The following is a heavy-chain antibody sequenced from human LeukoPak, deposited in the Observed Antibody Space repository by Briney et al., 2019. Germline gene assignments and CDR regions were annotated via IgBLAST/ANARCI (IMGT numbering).Heavy chain of an antibody. D-gene: IGHD6-6*01. CDR2: IYYSGST. J-gene: IGHJ5*02. Sequence: SETLSLTCTVSGGSISSGDYYWSWIRQPPRKGLEWIGYIYYSGSTYYNPSLKSRVTISVDTSKNQFSLKLSSVTAADTAVYYCAREFPIAARLWFDPWGQGTLVTVSS. CDR3: AREFPIAARLWFDP. CDR1: GGSISSGDYY. V-gene: IGHV4-30-4*01.